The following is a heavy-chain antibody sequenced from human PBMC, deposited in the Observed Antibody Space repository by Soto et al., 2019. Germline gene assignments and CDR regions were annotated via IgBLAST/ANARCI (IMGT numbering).Heavy chain of an antibody. J-gene: IGHJ6*02. CDR1: GGSISSYY. CDR3: ARGDSGYDPQDYYYYGMDV. D-gene: IGHD5-12*01. Sequence: SETLSLTCTVSGGSISSYYWSWIRQPPGKGLEWIGYIYYSGSTNYNPSLKSRVTISVDTSKNQFSLKLSSVTAADTAVYYCARGDSGYDPQDYYYYGMDVWGQGTTVTVSS. V-gene: IGHV4-59*01. CDR2: IYYSGST.